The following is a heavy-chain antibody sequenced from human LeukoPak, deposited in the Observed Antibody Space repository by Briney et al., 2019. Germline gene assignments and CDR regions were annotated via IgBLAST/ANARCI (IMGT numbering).Heavy chain of an antibody. D-gene: IGHD2-15*01. J-gene: IGHJ4*02. Sequence: GGSLRLSCAASGFTFNSYGMHWVRQAPGKGLEWVAVISYDGSNKYYADSVKGRFTISRDNSKNALYLQMNSLRAEDTAVYYCAKLGYCSGGSCSPFDYWGQGTLVTVSS. CDR3: AKLGYCSGGSCSPFDY. V-gene: IGHV3-30*18. CDR2: ISYDGSNK. CDR1: GFTFNSYG.